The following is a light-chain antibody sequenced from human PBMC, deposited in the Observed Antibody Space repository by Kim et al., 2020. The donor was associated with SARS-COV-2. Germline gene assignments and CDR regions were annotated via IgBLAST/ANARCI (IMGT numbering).Light chain of an antibody. CDR1: QDIHRF. CDR3: LQHQSYPYS. Sequence: SGSVGDRVAITCRARQDIHRFLAWSKQKPGKAPKRLIYNASTVQSGVLSRFRGSGSGTEFSLTISSLQPEDFATYSSLQHQSYPYSFGQGPQLEI. J-gene: IGKJ2*03. V-gene: IGKV1-17*03. CDR2: NAS.